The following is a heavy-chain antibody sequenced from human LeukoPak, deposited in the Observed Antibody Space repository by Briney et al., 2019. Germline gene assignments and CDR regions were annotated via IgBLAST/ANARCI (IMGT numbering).Heavy chain of an antibody. CDR3: ARAQARFYYYMDV. CDR2: IYYSGST. J-gene: IGHJ6*03. V-gene: IGHV4-59*01. CDR1: GGSISSYY. Sequence: SETLSLTCTVSGGSISSYYWSWIRQPPGKGLEWIGYIYYSGSTNYNPSLRSRVTISVDTSKNQFSLKLSSVTAADTAVYYCARAQARFYYYMDVWGKGTTVTISS.